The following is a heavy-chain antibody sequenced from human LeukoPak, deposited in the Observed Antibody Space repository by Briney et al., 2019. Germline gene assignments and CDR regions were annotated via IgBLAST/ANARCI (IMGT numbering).Heavy chain of an antibody. Sequence: PGGSLRLSCAASGFTFSSYGMHWVRQAPGKGLEWVAVISYDGSNKYYADSVKGRFTISRDNSKNTLYLQMNSLRAEDTAVYYCAKVKGTTYYYGMDVWGKGTTVTVSS. D-gene: IGHD4-11*01. CDR1: GFTFSSYG. CDR3: AKVKGTTYYYGMDV. CDR2: ISYDGSNK. J-gene: IGHJ6*04. V-gene: IGHV3-30*18.